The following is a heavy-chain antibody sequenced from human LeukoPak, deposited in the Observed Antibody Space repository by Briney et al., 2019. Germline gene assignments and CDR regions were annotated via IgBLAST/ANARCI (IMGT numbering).Heavy chain of an antibody. CDR1: GGSISSYY. CDR2: MYYSGST. J-gene: IGHJ6*02. D-gene: IGHD3/OR15-3a*01. Sequence: SETLSLTCTVSGGSISSYYWSWIRQPPEKGLEWIGHMYYSGSTNDNPSLKSRATISVDTSKNQVSLKLSSVTAADTAVYYCARVDPGTYYYGMDVWGQGTTVTVSS. CDR3: ARVDPGTYYYGMDV. V-gene: IGHV4-59*01.